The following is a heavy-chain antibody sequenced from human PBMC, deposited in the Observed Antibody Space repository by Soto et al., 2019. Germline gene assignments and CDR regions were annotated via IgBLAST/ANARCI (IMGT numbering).Heavy chain of an antibody. Sequence: PGESLKISCKGSGYSFTSYCIGWVRQMPGKGLEWMGIIYPGDSDTRYSPSFQGQVTISADKSISTAYLQWSSLKASDTAMYYCARQEIQLWLCMDFCGQGTTVTVSS. J-gene: IGHJ6*02. CDR1: GYSFTSYC. V-gene: IGHV5-51*01. CDR2: IYPGDSDT. D-gene: IGHD5-18*01. CDR3: ARQEIQLWLCMDF.